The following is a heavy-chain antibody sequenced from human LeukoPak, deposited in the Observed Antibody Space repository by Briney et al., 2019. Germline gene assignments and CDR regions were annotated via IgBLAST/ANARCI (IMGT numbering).Heavy chain of an antibody. J-gene: IGHJ5*02. Sequence: PSETLSLTCAVYGGSFSGYYWSWIRQPPGKGLEWIGEINHSESTNYNPSLKSRVTISVDTSKNQFSLKLSSVIAADTAVYYCARVYNWFDPWGQGTLVTVSS. V-gene: IGHV4-34*01. CDR2: INHSEST. CDR3: ARVYNWFDP. CDR1: GGSFSGYY.